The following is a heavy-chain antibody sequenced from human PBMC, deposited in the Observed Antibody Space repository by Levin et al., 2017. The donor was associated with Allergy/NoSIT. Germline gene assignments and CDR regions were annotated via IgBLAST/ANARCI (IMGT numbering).Heavy chain of an antibody. D-gene: IGHD6-19*01. Sequence: SQTLSLTCTVSGGSISSSYWSWIRQPPGKGLEWIGYVYKSGGTNYNPSLKSRLTISVDTSKNQFSLKLRSVTAADTAVYYCARDGSSGWRWFDPWGQGTLVTVSS. J-gene: IGHJ5*02. V-gene: IGHV4-59*01. CDR2: VYKSGGT. CDR3: ARDGSSGWRWFDP. CDR1: GGSISSSY.